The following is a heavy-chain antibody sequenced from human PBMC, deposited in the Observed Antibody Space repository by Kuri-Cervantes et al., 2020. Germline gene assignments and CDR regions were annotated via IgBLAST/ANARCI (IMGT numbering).Heavy chain of an antibody. CDR3: AKDLRSLDY. J-gene: IGHJ4*02. CDR2: ISGSGGST. V-gene: IGHV3-23*01. D-gene: IGHD3-10*01. CDR1: GLTFSSYG. Sequence: GGSLRLSCAASGLTFSSYGMHWVRQAPGKGLEWVSAISGSGGSTYYADSVKGRFTISRDNSKNTLYLQMNSLRAEDTAVYYCAKDLRSLDYWGQGTLVTVSS.